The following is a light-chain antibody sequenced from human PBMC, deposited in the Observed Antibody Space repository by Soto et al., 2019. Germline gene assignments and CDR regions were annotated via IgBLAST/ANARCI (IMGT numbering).Light chain of an antibody. CDR3: QHYDPSRRWT. CDR2: RAS. J-gene: IGKJ1*01. CDR1: QIFSGGF. Sequence: IVLTQSPGTLSLSPGERATLSCRASQIFSGGFLAWYQQKSGQAPRLLIYRASSRATGIPDRFSGSGSGTDFTLTISRLEPEDVAVYYCQHYDPSRRWTFGHGTKVDIK. V-gene: IGKV3-20*01.